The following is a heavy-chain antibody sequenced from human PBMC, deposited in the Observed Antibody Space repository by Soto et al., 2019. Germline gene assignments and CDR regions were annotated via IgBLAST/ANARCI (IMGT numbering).Heavy chain of an antibody. V-gene: IGHV3-30-3*01. D-gene: IGHD4-17*01. Sequence: GGSLRLSCAASGFTFSSYAMHWVRQAPGRGLEWVAVISYDGSNKYYADSVKDRFTISRDNSKNTLYLQMNSLRAEDTAVYYCARDFEDYGDFGPLFDYWGQGTLVTVSS. J-gene: IGHJ4*02. CDR3: ARDFEDYGDFGPLFDY. CDR1: GFTFSSYA. CDR2: ISYDGSNK.